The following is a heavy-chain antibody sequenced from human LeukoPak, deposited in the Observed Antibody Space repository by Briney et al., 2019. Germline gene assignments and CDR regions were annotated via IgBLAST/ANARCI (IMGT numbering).Heavy chain of an antibody. Sequence: SETLSLTCTVSGGSISNTSYYWSWIRQPPGKGLEWIGYIYYSGSTNYNPSLKSRVTISVDTSKNQFSLRLSSVTAADTAVYYCARVTGYMTEDYFDYWGQGTLITVSS. CDR2: IYYSGST. CDR3: ARVTGYMTEDYFDY. V-gene: IGHV4-61*01. D-gene: IGHD6-13*01. CDR1: GGSISNTSYY. J-gene: IGHJ4*02.